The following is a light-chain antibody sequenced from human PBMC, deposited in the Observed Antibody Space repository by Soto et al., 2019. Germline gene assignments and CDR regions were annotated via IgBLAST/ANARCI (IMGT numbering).Light chain of an antibody. Sequence: EIVMTQSPATLSVSPGERATLSCRASQSVSSNLAWYQQKPGQAPRLLIYGASTRATGIPARFSGSGSGTEFTLTISSLQSEDFAVYYCQQYNNWPPRETFGQGTKLEIK. CDR3: QQYNNWPPRET. V-gene: IGKV3-15*01. CDR1: QSVSSN. J-gene: IGKJ2*01. CDR2: GAS.